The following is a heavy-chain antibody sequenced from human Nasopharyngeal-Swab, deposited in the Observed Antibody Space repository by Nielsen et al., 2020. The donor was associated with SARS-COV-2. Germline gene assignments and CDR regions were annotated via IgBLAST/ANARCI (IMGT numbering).Heavy chain of an antibody. D-gene: IGHD6-19*01. J-gene: IGHJ4*02. CDR2: ITWNSDNK. Sequence: GGSLRLSCATSGFNFNDFAMHWVRQVPGKGLEWVSGITWNSDNKAYADSVKGRFTISRDNAKNALYLQMNSLRAEDTAVYYCASVAGTDYWGQGTLVTVSS. CDR1: GFNFNDFA. V-gene: IGHV3-9*01. CDR3: ASVAGTDY.